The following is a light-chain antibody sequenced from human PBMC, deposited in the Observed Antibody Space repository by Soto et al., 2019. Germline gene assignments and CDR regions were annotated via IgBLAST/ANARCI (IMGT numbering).Light chain of an antibody. J-gene: IGKJ1*01. CDR1: QSVSSK. CDR2: GAS. CDR3: QQYNNSPRT. V-gene: IGKV3-15*01. Sequence: EIVMTQSPATLSVSPGERATLSCRASQSVSSKLAWYQQKPGQAPRLLIYGASTRATGIPARFSGSGSGTEFTLTIRSLQSEDFAVYYCQQYNNSPRTFGQGTKV.